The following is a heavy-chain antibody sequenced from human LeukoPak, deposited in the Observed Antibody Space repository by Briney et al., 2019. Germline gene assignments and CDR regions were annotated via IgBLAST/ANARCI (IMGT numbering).Heavy chain of an antibody. CDR3: ATDRGKQQLYYFGY. CDR1: GCTLTELS. CDR2: FDPEDGET. Sequence: APVKVSCKVSGCTLTELSMHWVRQAPGKGLEWMGGFDPEDGETIYAQKFQGRVTMTEDTSTDTAYMELSSLRSEDTAVYYCATDRGKQQLYYFGYWGQGTLVTVSS. J-gene: IGHJ4*02. D-gene: IGHD6-13*01. V-gene: IGHV1-24*01.